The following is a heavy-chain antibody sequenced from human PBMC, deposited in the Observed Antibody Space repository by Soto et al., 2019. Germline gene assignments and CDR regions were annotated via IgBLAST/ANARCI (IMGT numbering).Heavy chain of an antibody. CDR3: AGTSLTIFDPSNDYSGMGV. CDR2: ISYSGST. Sequence: QVQLQESGPGLVKPSETLSLTCTVSGGSISSGEYYWTWIRQPPGKGLEWIGYISYSGSTHYSPSLTRRVSTTVDPSQNKSPLNLTSVSAENTAVYSGAGTSLTIFDPSNDYSGMGVWGLATTVTASS. J-gene: IGHJ6*02. V-gene: IGHV4-30-4*01. CDR1: GGSISSGEYY. D-gene: IGHD3-3*01.